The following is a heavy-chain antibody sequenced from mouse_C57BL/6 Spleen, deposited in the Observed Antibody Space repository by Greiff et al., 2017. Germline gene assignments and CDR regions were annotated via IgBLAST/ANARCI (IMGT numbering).Heavy chain of an antibody. Sequence: QVQLQQPGAELVRPGSSVKLSCKASGYTFTSYWMHWVKQRPIQGLEWIGNIDPSDSETHYNQKFKGKATLTADKSSSTAYMQLSSLTSEDSAVYFWARGDYYGSRYNFDVWGTGTTVTVSS. CDR2: IDPSDSET. CDR3: ARGDYYGSRYNFDV. CDR1: GYTFTSYW. J-gene: IGHJ1*03. V-gene: IGHV1-52*01. D-gene: IGHD1-1*01.